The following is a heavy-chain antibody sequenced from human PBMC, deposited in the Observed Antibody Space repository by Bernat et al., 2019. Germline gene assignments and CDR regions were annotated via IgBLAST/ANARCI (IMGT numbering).Heavy chain of an antibody. CDR1: GFTFSSYA. D-gene: IGHD2-15*01. CDR3: ARDSVVVVAATSNGNAFDI. J-gene: IGHJ3*02. V-gene: IGHV3-30-3*01. Sequence: QVQLVESGGGVVQPGRSLRLSCAASGFTFSSYAMHWVRQAPGKGLEWVAVISYDGSNKYYADSVKGRFTISRDNSKNTLYLQMNSLGAEDTAVYYCARDSVVVVAATSNGNAFDIWGQGTMVTVSS. CDR2: ISYDGSNK.